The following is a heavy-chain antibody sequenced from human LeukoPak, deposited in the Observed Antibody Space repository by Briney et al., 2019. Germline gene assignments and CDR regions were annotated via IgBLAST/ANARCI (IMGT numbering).Heavy chain of an antibody. CDR3: ARGHVLLWFGESSYFDY. J-gene: IGHJ4*02. V-gene: IGHV7-4-1*02. D-gene: IGHD3-10*01. CDR1: GYTFTSYA. Sequence: ASVKVSCKASGYTFTSYAMNWVRQAPGQGLEWMGWINTNTGNPTYAQGFTGRFVFSLDTSVSTAYLQISSLKAEDTAVYYCARGHVLLWFGESSYFDYWGQGTLVTVSS. CDR2: INTNTGNP.